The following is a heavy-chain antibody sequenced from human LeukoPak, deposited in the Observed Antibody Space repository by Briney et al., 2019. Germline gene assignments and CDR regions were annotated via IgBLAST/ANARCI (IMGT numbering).Heavy chain of an antibody. CDR2: INPNSGVT. CDR3: ARAHKSLRYCSSTSCYMLFEGGLAFDY. CDR1: GYTFTGYY. V-gene: IGHV1-2*02. D-gene: IGHD2-2*02. J-gene: IGHJ4*02. Sequence: GASVKVSCKASGYTFTGYYLHWVRQAPGQGLEWMGWINPNSGVTNSAQKFQGRVTMTTDTSTSTAYMELRSLRSDDTAVYYCARAHKSLRYCSSTSCYMLFEGGLAFDYWGQGTLVTVSS.